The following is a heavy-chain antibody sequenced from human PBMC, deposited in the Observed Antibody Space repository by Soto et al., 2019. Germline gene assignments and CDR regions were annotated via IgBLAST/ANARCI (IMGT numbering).Heavy chain of an antibody. CDR1: GFSVTNKY. Sequence: EVQMVESGGGVVQPGGSLRLSCAASGFSVTNKYMNWVRQAPGKGLEWVSIIDIGGNTYYADSVKDRFTISRDDSKNTLYLQMDSLRPEDTAVYFCARGRGSTGYLGREHYFDYWGQGTLVTVSP. CDR3: ARGRGSTGYLGREHYFDY. J-gene: IGHJ4*02. V-gene: IGHV3-66*01. CDR2: IDIGGNT. D-gene: IGHD3-16*01.